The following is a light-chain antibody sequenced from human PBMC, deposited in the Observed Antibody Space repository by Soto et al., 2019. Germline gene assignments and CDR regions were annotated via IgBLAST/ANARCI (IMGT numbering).Light chain of an antibody. Sequence: EIVLTQSPGTLALSPGERATLSCRASQSVSSSYLAWYQHKPGQAPRLLIYGASSRATGSPHRFSGSGSGTDFTLTISRLEPEDFAVYYCQQYGSSPPYSFGQGTKLEIK. CDR3: QQYGSSPPYS. V-gene: IGKV3-20*01. CDR1: QSVSSSY. J-gene: IGKJ2*01. CDR2: GAS.